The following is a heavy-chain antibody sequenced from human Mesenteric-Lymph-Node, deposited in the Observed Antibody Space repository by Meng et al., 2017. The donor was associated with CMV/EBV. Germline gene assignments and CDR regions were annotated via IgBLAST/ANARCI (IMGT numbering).Heavy chain of an antibody. CDR3: ARGDQSGSYNYFDY. D-gene: IGHD1-26*01. CDR2: IYSGGST. Sequence: GGSLRLSCAASGFTVSSNYMSWVRQAPGKGLEWVSVIYSGGSTYYADSVKGRFTISRDNSKNTLYLQMNSLRAEDTAVYYCARGDQSGSYNYFDYWGQGTLVTVSS. J-gene: IGHJ4*02. V-gene: IGHV3-53*01. CDR1: GFTVSSNY.